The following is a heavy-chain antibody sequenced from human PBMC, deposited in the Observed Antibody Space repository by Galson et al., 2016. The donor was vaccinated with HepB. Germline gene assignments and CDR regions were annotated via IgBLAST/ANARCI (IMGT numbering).Heavy chain of an antibody. CDR1: GDSVYNNGAA. CDR3: ARAVMLGRGRDV. Sequence: CAISGDSVYNNGAAWVWIRQSPSRGLEWLGRTFYRSTWENHYAGSVKHRITISPDTSRNQFSMHLNSVTHEDTALYYCARAVMLGRGRDVWGQGTTVTVS. V-gene: IGHV6-1*01. D-gene: IGHD3-10*01. J-gene: IGHJ6*02. CDR2: TFYRSTWEN.